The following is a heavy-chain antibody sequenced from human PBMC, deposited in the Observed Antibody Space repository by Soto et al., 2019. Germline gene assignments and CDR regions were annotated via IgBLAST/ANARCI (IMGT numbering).Heavy chain of an antibody. D-gene: IGHD2-21*01. CDR3: ARDGEGF. J-gene: IGHJ4*02. V-gene: IGHV3-74*01. CDR1: GFSFSSNW. CDR2: INTDGSIT. Sequence: GSLRLSCAASGFSFSSNWMHWVRRVPGRGLVWVSRINTDGSITDYVDPVKGRFTVSRDNAKNTLYLQMNSLRVEDTAVYYCARDGEGFWGQGTLVTVSS.